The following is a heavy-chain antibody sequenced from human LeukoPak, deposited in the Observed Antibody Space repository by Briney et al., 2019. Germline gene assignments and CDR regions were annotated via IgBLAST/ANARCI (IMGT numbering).Heavy chain of an antibody. D-gene: IGHD2-21*02. CDR3: AKARLYAEYFQH. J-gene: IGHJ1*01. V-gene: IGHV3-23*01. Sequence: GGSLRLSCAASGFTFSSYAMNWVRQAPGKGLEWVSAISGSGGSTYYADSVKGRFTISRDNSKNALYLQMNSLRAEDTAVYYCAKARLYAEYFQHWGQGTLVTVSS. CDR2: ISGSGGST. CDR1: GFTFSSYA.